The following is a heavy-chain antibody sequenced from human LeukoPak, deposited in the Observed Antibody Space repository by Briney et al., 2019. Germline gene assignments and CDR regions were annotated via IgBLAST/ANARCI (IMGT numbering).Heavy chain of an antibody. CDR1: GFTFSAYA. D-gene: IGHD5-12*01. CDR2: ISGSGDNT. J-gene: IGHJ4*02. CDR3: AKGWNGYDRFDY. V-gene: IGHV3-23*01. Sequence: GGSLRLSCAASGFTFSAYAMGWVRQAPGRGPEWVSGISGSGDNTYYADAVQGRFTISRDNSKNTVYLQMNSLRAEDTAVYYCAKGWNGYDRFDYWGQGTLVTVSS.